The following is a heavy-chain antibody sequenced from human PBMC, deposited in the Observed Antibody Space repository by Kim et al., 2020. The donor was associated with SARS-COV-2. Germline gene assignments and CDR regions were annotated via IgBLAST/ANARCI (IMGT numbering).Heavy chain of an antibody. J-gene: IGHJ4*02. CDR3: ASGGTYSGSYWDYFDY. Sequence: FQGRITITRDTSASTAYMELSSLRSEDTAVYYCASGGTYSGSYWDYFDYWGQGTLVTVSS. V-gene: IGHV1-3*01. D-gene: IGHD1-26*01.